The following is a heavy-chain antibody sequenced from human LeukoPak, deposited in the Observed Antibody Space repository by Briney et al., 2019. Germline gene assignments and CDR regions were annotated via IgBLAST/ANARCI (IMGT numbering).Heavy chain of an antibody. CDR2: MNPNSGNT. J-gene: IGHJ6*02. CDR3: ARDSPYYYGMDV. Sequence: ASVKVSCKASGYTFTSYDINWVRQATGQGLEWMGWMNPNSGNTGYAQKFQGRVTMTRDTSISTAYMELSRLRSDDTAVYYCARDSPYYYGMDVWGQGTTVTVSS. CDR1: GYTFTSYD. V-gene: IGHV1-8*01.